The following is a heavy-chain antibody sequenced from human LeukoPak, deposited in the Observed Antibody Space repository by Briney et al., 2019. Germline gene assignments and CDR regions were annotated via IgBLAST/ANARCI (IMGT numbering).Heavy chain of an antibody. J-gene: IGHJ3*02. CDR2: INHSGST. D-gene: IGHD3-22*01. Sequence: SESLSLTCAVYGGTFSGYYLSWIRQPPGKGLEWIGEINHSGSTNYNPSLKSRVTISVDTSKNQFSLKLSSVTAADTAVYYCARDQAYDSSGYYYDAFDIWGQGTMVSVSS. CDR1: GGTFSGYY. V-gene: IGHV4-34*01. CDR3: ARDQAYDSSGYYYDAFDI.